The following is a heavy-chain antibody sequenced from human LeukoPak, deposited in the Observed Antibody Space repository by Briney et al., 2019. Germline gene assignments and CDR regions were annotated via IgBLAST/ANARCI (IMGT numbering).Heavy chain of an antibody. J-gene: IGHJ3*02. CDR2: INHSGST. D-gene: IGHD3-3*01. CDR1: GVSFSGYY. CDR3: ARGKKVRFLEWLLSGFAFDI. Sequence: SETLSLTCAVYGVSFSGYYWSWIRQPPGKGLEWIGEINHSGSTNYNPSLKSRVTISVDTSKNQFSLKLSSVTAADTAVYYCARGKKVRFLEWLLSGFAFDIWGQGTMVTVSS. V-gene: IGHV4-34*01.